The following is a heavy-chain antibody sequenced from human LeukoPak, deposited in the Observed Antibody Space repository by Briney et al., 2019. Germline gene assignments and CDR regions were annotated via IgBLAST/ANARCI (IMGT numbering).Heavy chain of an antibody. Sequence: ASVKVSCKVSGYTLTELSMHWVRQAPGKGLEWMGGFYPEDGETIYAQKFQGRVTMTEDTSTDTAYMELSSLRSEDTAVYYCATVNSSDVYYYMDVWGKGTTVTVSS. CDR2: FYPEDGET. J-gene: IGHJ6*03. V-gene: IGHV1-24*01. CDR1: GYTLTELS. D-gene: IGHD5-18*01. CDR3: ATVNSSDVYYYMDV.